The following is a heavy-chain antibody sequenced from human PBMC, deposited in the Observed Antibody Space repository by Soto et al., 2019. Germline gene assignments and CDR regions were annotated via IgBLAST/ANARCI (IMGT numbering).Heavy chain of an antibody. CDR2: ISAYNGNT. CDR1: GYTFTSYG. CDR3: ARDQADSSGWYPGGYYYYGMDV. D-gene: IGHD6-19*01. Sequence: ASVKVYCKASGYTFTSYGISWVRQAPGQGLEWMGWISAYNGNTNYAQKLQGRVTMTTDTSTSTAYMELRSLRSDDTAVYYCARDQADSSGWYPGGYYYYGMDVWGQGTTVTVSS. V-gene: IGHV1-18*01. J-gene: IGHJ6*02.